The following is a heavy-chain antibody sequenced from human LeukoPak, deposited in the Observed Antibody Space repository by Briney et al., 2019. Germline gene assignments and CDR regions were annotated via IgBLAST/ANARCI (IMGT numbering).Heavy chain of an antibody. CDR2: TYYRSKWYN. CDR3: ARNSIVVVTAFNWFDP. Sequence: SQTLSLTCAISGDSVSSNSAAWNWIRQSPSRGLEWLGRTYYRSKWYNDYAVSVKSRITINPDTSKNQFPLQLNSVTPEDTAVYYCARNSIVVVTAFNWFDPWGQGTLVTVSS. D-gene: IGHD2-21*02. V-gene: IGHV6-1*01. J-gene: IGHJ5*02. CDR1: GDSVSSNSAA.